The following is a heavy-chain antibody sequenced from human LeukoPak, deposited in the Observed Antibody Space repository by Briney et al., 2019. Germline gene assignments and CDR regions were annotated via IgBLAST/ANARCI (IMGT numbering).Heavy chain of an antibody. Sequence: GGSLRLSCAASGFSFSSFAMSWVRQAAGKGLEWVSAISGSGSSTYYADSVQGRFTISRDNSKNMLFLQMTSLRAEDTAVYYCAKDAIGQYRTYYFDHWGQGILVPVSS. J-gene: IGHJ4*02. CDR1: GFSFSSFA. CDR3: AKDAIGQYRTYYFDH. D-gene: IGHD2-2*01. CDR2: ISGSGSST. V-gene: IGHV3-23*01.